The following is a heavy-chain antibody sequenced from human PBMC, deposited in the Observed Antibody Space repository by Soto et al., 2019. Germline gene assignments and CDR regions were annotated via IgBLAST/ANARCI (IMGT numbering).Heavy chain of an antibody. V-gene: IGHV3-9*01. J-gene: IGHJ3*02. D-gene: IGHD6-19*01. CDR2: ISWNSGSI. Sequence: EVQLVESGGGLVQPGRSLRLSCAASGFTFDDYAMHWVRQAPGKGLEWVSGISWNSGSIGYADSVKGRFTISRDNAKNSLYLQMNSLRADDTALYYCAKDIISSGFDAFDIWGQGTMVTVSS. CDR1: GFTFDDYA. CDR3: AKDIISSGFDAFDI.